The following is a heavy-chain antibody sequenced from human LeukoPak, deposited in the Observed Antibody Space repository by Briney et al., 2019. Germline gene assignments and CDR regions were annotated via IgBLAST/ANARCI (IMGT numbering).Heavy chain of an antibody. V-gene: IGHV1-46*01. J-gene: IGHJ5*02. CDR1: GYSFTSHY. D-gene: IGHD1-1*01. CDR3: ARDDSIHERGWWFDP. Sequence: ASVKVSCKASGYSFTSHYMHWVRQAPGQGLEWMGLINPRGTSTIYAEEFQGRIIMTRDMSTTTDYMELSSLKSDDTAVYYCARDDSIHERGWWFDPWGQGTLVTVSS. CDR2: INPRGTST.